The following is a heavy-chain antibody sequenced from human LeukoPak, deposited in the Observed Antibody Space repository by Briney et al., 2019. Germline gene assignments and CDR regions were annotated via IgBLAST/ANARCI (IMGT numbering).Heavy chain of an antibody. Sequence: RAGGSLRLSCAASGFTFSTHTMNWVRQAPGKGLEWVSSISTGGTYIYYADSVKGRFTISRDNAKNSLYLQMNSLRAEDTAVYFCARESEAYGMDVWGLGTTVTVSS. V-gene: IGHV3-21*01. CDR3: ARESEAYGMDV. CDR1: GFTFSTHT. J-gene: IGHJ6*02. CDR2: ISTGGTYI.